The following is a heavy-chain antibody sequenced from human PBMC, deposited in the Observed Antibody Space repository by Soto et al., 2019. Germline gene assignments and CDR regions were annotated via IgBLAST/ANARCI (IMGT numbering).Heavy chain of an antibody. CDR1: GFTFDSYG. Sequence: VVSLRLSCTASGFTFDSYGFNWVRQAPGKGLEWVSVIWYDGNTKFYADSVKGRFTISRDKLRSTIYLQMNSLTAEDTAVYYCARPLVAPVAGPYYSDMDVWGQGTTVTVSS. CDR2: IWYDGNTK. CDR3: ARPLVAPVAGPYYSDMDV. V-gene: IGHV3-33*01. J-gene: IGHJ6*02. D-gene: IGHD6-19*01.